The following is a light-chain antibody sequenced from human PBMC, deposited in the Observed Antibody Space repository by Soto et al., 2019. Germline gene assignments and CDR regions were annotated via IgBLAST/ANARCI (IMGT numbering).Light chain of an antibody. V-gene: IGKV3-11*01. J-gene: IGKJ4*01. CDR1: QSVSNY. Sequence: EIVLTHSPATLSLSPGERATRSCGASQSVSNYLAWYQQKPGQAPRLLIYDASNRATGVPARFSGRGSGTDFTLTISSLEPEDFSVYSCQQRSIWPLTFGGGTKVEIK. CDR2: DAS. CDR3: QQRSIWPLT.